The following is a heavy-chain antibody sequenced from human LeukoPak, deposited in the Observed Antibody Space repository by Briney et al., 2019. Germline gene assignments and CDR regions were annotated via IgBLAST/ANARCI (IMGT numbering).Heavy chain of an antibody. D-gene: IGHD6-13*01. J-gene: IGHJ4*02. CDR1: GYTFTSYY. CDR3: ARVRTIAAVGPDFDY. Sequence: ASVKVSCKASGYTFTSYYMHWVRQAPGQGLEWMGIITTSGGSTSFAQNFQGRVTMTMDTSTSTVYMELTSLGSEDTAVYYCARVRTIAAVGPDFDYWGQGTLVTVSS. CDR2: ITTSGGST. V-gene: IGHV1-46*01.